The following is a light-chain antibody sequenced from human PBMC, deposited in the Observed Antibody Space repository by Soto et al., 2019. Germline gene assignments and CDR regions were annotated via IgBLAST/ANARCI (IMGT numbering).Light chain of an antibody. J-gene: IGKJ1*01. CDR3: QQSYSTLWT. CDR2: AAS. V-gene: IGKV1-8*01. Sequence: AIRMTQSPSSFSASTGDRVTITCRASQGISSYLAWYQQKPWKAPKLLIYAASTLQSGVTSRFSGSGSGTDFTLTIICLQSEDFATYYCQQSYSTLWTFGQGTKVDIK. CDR1: QGISSY.